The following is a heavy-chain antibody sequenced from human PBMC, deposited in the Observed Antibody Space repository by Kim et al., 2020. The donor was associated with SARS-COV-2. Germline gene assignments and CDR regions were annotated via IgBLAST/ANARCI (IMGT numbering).Heavy chain of an antibody. J-gene: IGHJ4*02. CDR2: TYYSGST. Sequence: SETLSLTCTVSGGSISSHSWSWIRQPPGKGLEWIGYTYYSGSTNYNPSLKTRVTISVDTAKNQFSLKLSPVTAAAAAVYYCARDRIGHCSSTSCSLHFDYWGQGSLVTVSS. V-gene: IGHV4-59*11. D-gene: IGHD2-2*01. CDR3: ARDRIGHCSSTSCSLHFDY. CDR1: GGSISSHS.